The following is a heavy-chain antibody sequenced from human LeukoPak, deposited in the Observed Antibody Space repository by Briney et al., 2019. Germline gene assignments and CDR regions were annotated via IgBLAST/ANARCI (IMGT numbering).Heavy chain of an antibody. CDR3: AKEDDYGDYYYGMDV. CDR2: ISGSGGST. CDR1: GFTFSSYA. Sequence: GGPLRLSCAASGFTFSSYAMSWVRQAPGKGLEWVSAISGSGGSTYYADSVKGRFTISRDNSKNTLYLQMNSLRAEDTAVYYCAKEDDYGDYYYGMDVWGQGTTVTVSS. J-gene: IGHJ6*02. D-gene: IGHD4-17*01. V-gene: IGHV3-23*01.